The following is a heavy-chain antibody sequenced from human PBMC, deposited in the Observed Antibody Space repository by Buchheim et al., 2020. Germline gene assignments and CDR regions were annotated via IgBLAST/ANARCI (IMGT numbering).Heavy chain of an antibody. J-gene: IGHJ5*02. D-gene: IGHD6-19*01. CDR2: IWYDGSNK. CDR3: ARDPAVAAPGWFDP. V-gene: IGHV3-33*08. Sequence: VQLLESGGGLVQPGGSLRLSCAASGFIFSSYAMGWVRQAPGEGLEWVAVIWYDGSNKYYADSVKGRFTISRDNSKNTLYLQMNSLRAEDTAVYYCARDPAVAAPGWFDPWGQGTL. CDR1: GFIFSSYA.